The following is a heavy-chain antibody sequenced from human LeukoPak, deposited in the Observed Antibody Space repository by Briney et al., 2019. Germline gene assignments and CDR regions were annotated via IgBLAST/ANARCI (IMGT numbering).Heavy chain of an antibody. V-gene: IGHV3-66*01. J-gene: IGHJ6*02. CDR1: GFTFSSYE. CDR2: IYSGGST. CDR3: ARDIVVVPAAAPSRYYYYGMDV. D-gene: IGHD2-2*01. Sequence: PGGSLRLACVVSGFTFSSYEMNWVRQAPGKGLEWVSVIYSGGSTYYADSVKGRFTISRDNSKNTLYLQMNSLRAEDTAVYYCARDIVVVPAAAPSRYYYYGMDVWGQGTTVTVSS.